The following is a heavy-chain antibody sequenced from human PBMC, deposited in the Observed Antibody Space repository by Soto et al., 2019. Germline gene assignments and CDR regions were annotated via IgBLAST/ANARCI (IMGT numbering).Heavy chain of an antibody. CDR3: ARDLYYHDSSGYYQIDI. J-gene: IGHJ3*02. D-gene: IGHD3-22*01. Sequence: QVQLVESGGGVVQPGRSLRLSCAASGFTFRGYAMHWVRQAPGKGLERVAVISYDGSNKYYADSVKGRITISRDNSKNTVYLQMNSLRTEDTAVYYCARDLYYHDSSGYYQIDIWGQGTMVTVSS. CDR2: ISYDGSNK. V-gene: IGHV3-30-3*01. CDR1: GFTFRGYA.